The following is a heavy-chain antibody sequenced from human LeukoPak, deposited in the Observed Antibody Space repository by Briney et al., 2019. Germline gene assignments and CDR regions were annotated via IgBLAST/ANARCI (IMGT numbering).Heavy chain of an antibody. CDR2: IYSGGST. D-gene: IGHD6-19*01. V-gene: IGHV3-66*01. J-gene: IGHJ4*02. CDR1: GFTVSGNY. CDR3: ARGDSSGWYYYFDY. Sequence: GGSLRLSCVASGFTVSGNYMSWVRQAPGKGLEWVSVIYSGGSTYYADSVKGRFTISRDNSKNTLYLQMNSLRAEDTAVYYCARGDSSGWYYYFDYWGQGTLVTVSS.